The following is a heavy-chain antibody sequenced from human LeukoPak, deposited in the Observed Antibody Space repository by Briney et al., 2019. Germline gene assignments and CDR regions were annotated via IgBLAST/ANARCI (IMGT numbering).Heavy chain of an antibody. D-gene: IGHD1-26*01. CDR1: GYTFTSYY. Sequence: GASVKVSCKASGYTFTSYYMHWVRQAPGQGLEWMGIINPSGGSTSYAQKFQGRVTMTRDMSTSTVYMELSSLRSEDTALYYCARHWGVGSRYFDFWGQGTLVTVSS. V-gene: IGHV1-46*01. J-gene: IGHJ4*02. CDR3: ARHWGVGSRYFDF. CDR2: INPSGGST.